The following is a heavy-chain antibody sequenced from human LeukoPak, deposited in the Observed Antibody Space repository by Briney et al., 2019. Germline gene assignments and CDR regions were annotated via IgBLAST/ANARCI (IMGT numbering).Heavy chain of an antibody. CDR3: ARTDILTGYLDY. J-gene: IGHJ4*02. V-gene: IGHV4-59*01. D-gene: IGHD3-9*01. CDR1: GGSISSYY. CDR2: IYYSGST. Sequence: SETLSLTCTVSGGSISSYYWSWIRQPPGKGLEWIGYIYYSGSTNYNPSLKSRVTISVDTSKNKSSLKLSSVTAADTAVYYCARTDILTGYLDYWGQGTLVTVSS.